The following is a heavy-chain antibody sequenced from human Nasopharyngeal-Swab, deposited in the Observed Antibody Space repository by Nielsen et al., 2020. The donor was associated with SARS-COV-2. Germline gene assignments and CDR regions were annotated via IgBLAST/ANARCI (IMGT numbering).Heavy chain of an antibody. D-gene: IGHD3-22*01. CDR3: ARGRVPDYDSGGPEC. Sequence: GESLKISCAASGFTFTTYWMHWVCQAPGEGLVWVSRINSDGTRTNYADSVKGRFTISRDNAKNTLYLQMNSLRVEDTAVYYCARGRVPDYDSGGPECWGQGTLVTVSS. V-gene: IGHV3-74*01. J-gene: IGHJ4*02. CDR2: INSDGTRT. CDR1: GFTFTTYW.